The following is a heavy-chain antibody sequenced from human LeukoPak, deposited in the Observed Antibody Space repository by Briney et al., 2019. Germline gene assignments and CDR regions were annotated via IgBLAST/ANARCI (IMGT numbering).Heavy chain of an antibody. CDR1: GGTFSSYA. CDR3: ARVPYGSGSYYFGY. D-gene: IGHD3-10*01. J-gene: IGHJ4*02. Sequence: ASVKVSCKASGGTFSSYAISWVRQAPGQGLEWMGGIIPIFGTANYAQKFQGRVTITADKSTSTAYMELSSLRSEDTAVYYCARVPYGSGSYYFGYWGQGTLVTVSS. V-gene: IGHV1-69*06. CDR2: IIPIFGTA.